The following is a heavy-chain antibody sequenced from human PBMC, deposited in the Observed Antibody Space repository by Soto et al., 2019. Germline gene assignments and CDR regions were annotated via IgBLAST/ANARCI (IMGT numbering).Heavy chain of an antibody. V-gene: IGHV4-39*01. Sequence: QLQLQESGPGLVKPSETLSLTCSVSGDSITSTSYSWGWIRQPPGRGLEWIANINYSGSTSYYPSLKSRVAISLDTSKNQFSLRLSSVTAADTAIYYGARRVVGVTFDSWGQGTLVTVSS. CDR1: GDSITSTSYS. CDR3: ARRVVGVTFDS. CDR2: INYSGST. J-gene: IGHJ4*02. D-gene: IGHD1-26*01.